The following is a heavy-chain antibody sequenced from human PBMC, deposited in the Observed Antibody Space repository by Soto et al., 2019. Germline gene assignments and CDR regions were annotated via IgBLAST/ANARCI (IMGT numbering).Heavy chain of an antibody. V-gene: IGHV4-31*03. CDR1: GGSISSGGYY. D-gene: IGHD2-15*01. J-gene: IGHJ5*02. Sequence: QVQLQESGPGLVKPSQTLSLTCTVSGGSISSGGYYWSWIRQHPGKGLEWIGYIYYCGSTYYNPSLKNRVTISVDTSKNQFSLKLSSVTAADTAVYYCARVVGYCSGGSCPDVRFDPWGQGTLVTVSS. CDR3: ARVVGYCSGGSCPDVRFDP. CDR2: IYYCGST.